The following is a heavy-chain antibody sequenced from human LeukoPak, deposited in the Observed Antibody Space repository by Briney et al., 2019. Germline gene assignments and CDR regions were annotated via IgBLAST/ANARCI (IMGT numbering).Heavy chain of an antibody. V-gene: IGHV1-69*01. CDR3: ARQATVTTSPFDY. J-gene: IGHJ4*02. Sequence: SVKVSCKASVGTFSSYAIGWVRQAPGQGLEWMGGIIPIFGTANYAQKFQGRVTITADESTSTAYMELSSLRSEDTAVYYCARQATVTTSPFDYWGQGTLVTVSS. CDR1: VGTFSSYA. D-gene: IGHD4-17*01. CDR2: IIPIFGTA.